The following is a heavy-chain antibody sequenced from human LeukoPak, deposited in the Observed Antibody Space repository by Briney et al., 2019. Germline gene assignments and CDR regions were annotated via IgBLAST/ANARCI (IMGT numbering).Heavy chain of an antibody. Sequence: PSETLSLTCTVSGGSISSGSYYWNWIRQPAGKGLEFIGRIYTSGSTNYNPSLKGRVTISVDTSKNQFSLKLSSVTAADTAVYYCSRDWSGSYFDYWGQGTLVTVSS. D-gene: IGHD3-3*01. J-gene: IGHJ4*02. CDR1: GGSISSGSYY. CDR3: SRDWSGSYFDY. V-gene: IGHV4-61*02. CDR2: IYTSGST.